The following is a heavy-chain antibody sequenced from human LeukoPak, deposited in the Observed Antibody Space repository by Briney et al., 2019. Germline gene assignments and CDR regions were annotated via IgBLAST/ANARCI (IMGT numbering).Heavy chain of an antibody. D-gene: IGHD6-13*01. CDR3: ARGEGIAAAGTHYYYMDV. J-gene: IGHJ6*03. Sequence: EASVKVSFKASGYTFTSYGISWVRQAPGQGLEWMGWISAYNGNTNYAQKLQGRVTMTTDTSTSTAYMELRSLRSDDTAVYYCARGEGIAAAGTHYYYMDVWGKGTTVTVSS. V-gene: IGHV1-18*01. CDR2: ISAYNGNT. CDR1: GYTFTSYG.